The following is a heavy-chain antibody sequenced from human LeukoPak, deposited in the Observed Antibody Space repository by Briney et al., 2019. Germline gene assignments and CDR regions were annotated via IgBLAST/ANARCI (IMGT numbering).Heavy chain of an antibody. CDR1: GFTFSSYG. CDR3: ARDDPAFWFDP. CDR2: IWYDGSNK. Sequence: GGSLRLSCAASGFTFSSYGMHWARQAPGKGLEWVAVIWYDGSNKYYADSVKGRFTISRDNSKNTLYLQMNSLRAEDTAVYYCARDDPAFWFDPWGQGTLVTVSS. J-gene: IGHJ5*02. V-gene: IGHV3-33*01.